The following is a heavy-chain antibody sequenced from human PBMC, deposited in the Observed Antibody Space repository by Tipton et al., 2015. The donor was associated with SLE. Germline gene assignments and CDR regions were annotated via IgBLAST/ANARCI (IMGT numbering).Heavy chain of an antibody. V-gene: IGHV4-59*01. CDR3: ARDSSASGYFDY. Sequence: TLSLTCAVYGGSFSGYYWSWIRQPPGKGLEWIGYIYYSGSTNYNPSLKSRVTISVDTSKNQFSLKLNSVTAADTAVYYCARDSSASGYFDYWGQGTQVTVSS. J-gene: IGHJ4*02. D-gene: IGHD6-6*01. CDR1: GGSFSGYY. CDR2: IYYSGST.